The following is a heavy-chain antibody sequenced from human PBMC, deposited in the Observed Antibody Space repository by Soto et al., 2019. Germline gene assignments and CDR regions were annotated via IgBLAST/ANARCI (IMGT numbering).Heavy chain of an antibody. CDR3: ARMGNSSSWEKPNYYYYGMDV. V-gene: IGHV6-1*01. CDR1: GDSVSSNSAA. J-gene: IGHJ6*02. Sequence: PSQTLSLTCAISGDSVSSNSAAWNWIRQSPSRGLEWLGRTYYRSKWYNDYAVSVKSRITINPDTSKNQFSLQLNSVTPEDTAVYYCARMGNSSSWEKPNYYYYGMDVWGQGTTVTVSS. CDR2: TYYRSKWYN. D-gene: IGHD6-13*01.